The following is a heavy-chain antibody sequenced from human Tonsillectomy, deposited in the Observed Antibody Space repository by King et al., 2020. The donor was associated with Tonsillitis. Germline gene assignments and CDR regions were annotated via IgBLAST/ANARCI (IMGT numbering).Heavy chain of an antibody. Sequence: HVQLQESGPGLVMPSETLSLTCTFSSASINNYYWSWIRQPPGKGLEWICYIYFTGNTNYNPSLRSPVPISIDTTKTRFSLKIHSVTAEDTAVYYCARGPTYGDYNDWGQGTLVTVSS. V-gene: IGHV4-59*01. CDR2: IYFTGNT. CDR3: ARGPTYGDYND. J-gene: IGHJ4*02. D-gene: IGHD4-17*01. CDR1: SASINNYY.